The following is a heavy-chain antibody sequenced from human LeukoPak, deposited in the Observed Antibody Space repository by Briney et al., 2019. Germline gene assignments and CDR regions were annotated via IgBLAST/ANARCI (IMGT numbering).Heavy chain of an antibody. CDR2: ISAYNGNT. V-gene: IGHV1-18*01. CDR1: GGTFSSYA. J-gene: IGHJ4*02. Sequence: ASVKVSCKASGGTFSSYAISWVRQAPGQGLEWMGWISAYNGNTNYAQKLQGRVTMTTDTSTSTAYMELRSLRSDDTAVYYCARGSLASVTVTPPRSYWGQGTLVTVSS. CDR3: ARGSLASVTVTPPRSY. D-gene: IGHD4-17*01.